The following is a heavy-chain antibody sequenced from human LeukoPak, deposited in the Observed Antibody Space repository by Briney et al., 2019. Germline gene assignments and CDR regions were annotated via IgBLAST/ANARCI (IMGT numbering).Heavy chain of an antibody. D-gene: IGHD1-26*01. CDR3: ARRSIAGASFDY. V-gene: IGHV4-39*01. J-gene: IGHJ4*02. CDR1: GGSISSSSHY. CDR2: IFHSGST. Sequence: SETLSLTCTVSGGSISSSSHYWDWIRQPPGKGLEWIGSIFHSGSTQYNPSLKSRVTIFVDTSKNQFSLKLSSVSAADTAVYYCARRSIAGASFDYWGQGTLVTVSS.